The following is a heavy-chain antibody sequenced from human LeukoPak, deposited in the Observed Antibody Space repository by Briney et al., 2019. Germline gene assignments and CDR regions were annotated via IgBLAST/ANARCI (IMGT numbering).Heavy chain of an antibody. D-gene: IGHD3-10*01. CDR1: GGSFSGYY. CDR3: ARENGSGSFEDY. J-gene: IGHJ4*02. Sequence: SETLSLTCAVYGGSFSGYYWGWIRQPPGKGLEWIGSIYHTGSTYYKPSLKSRVTISIDTSKNQFSLKLSSVTAADTAVYYCARENGSGSFEDYWGQGTLVTVSS. V-gene: IGHV4-34*01. CDR2: IYHTGST.